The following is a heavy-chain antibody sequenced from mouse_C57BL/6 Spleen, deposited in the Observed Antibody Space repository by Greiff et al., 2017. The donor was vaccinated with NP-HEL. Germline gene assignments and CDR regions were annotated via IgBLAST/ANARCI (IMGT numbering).Heavy chain of an antibody. Sequence: VKLVESGPGLVQPSQSLSITCTVSGFSLTSYGVHWVRQSPGKGLEWLGVIWSGGSTDYNAAFISRLSISKDNSKSQVFFKMNSLQADDTAIYYCARITTVVAHYAMDYWGQGTSVTVSS. D-gene: IGHD1-1*01. V-gene: IGHV2-2*01. CDR3: ARITTVVAHYAMDY. CDR2: IWSGGST. CDR1: GFSLTSYG. J-gene: IGHJ4*01.